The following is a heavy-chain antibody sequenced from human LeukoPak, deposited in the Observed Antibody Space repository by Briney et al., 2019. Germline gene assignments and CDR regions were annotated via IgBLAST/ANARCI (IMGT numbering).Heavy chain of an antibody. D-gene: IGHD6-19*01. J-gene: IGHJ4*02. Sequence: SETLSHTCTVSGDSVTNYYWSWIRQPAGKGLEWIGRIYKSGSTNYNPSLKSRVTMSIDTSKNQFSLKLSSVTAADTAVYYCATGYISAWPSDYWGQGILVTVSS. CDR1: GDSVTNYY. V-gene: IGHV4-4*07. CDR2: IYKSGST. CDR3: ATGYISAWPSDY.